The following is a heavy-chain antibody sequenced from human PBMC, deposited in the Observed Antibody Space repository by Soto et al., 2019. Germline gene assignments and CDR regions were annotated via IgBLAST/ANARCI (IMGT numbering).Heavy chain of an antibody. V-gene: IGHV5-10-1*01. CDR3: ARTPYYDFWSGYSTNWFDP. CDR1: GYSFTSYW. J-gene: IGHJ5*02. Sequence: GESLKISCKGSGYSFTSYWISWVRQMPGKGLEWMGRIDPSDSYTNYSPSFQGHVTISADKSISTAYLQWSSLKASDTAMYYCARTPYYDFWSGYSTNWFDPWGQGXLVTVYS. D-gene: IGHD3-3*01. CDR2: IDPSDSYT.